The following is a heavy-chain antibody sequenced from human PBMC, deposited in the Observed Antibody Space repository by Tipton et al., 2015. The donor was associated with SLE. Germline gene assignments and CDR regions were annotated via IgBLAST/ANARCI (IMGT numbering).Heavy chain of an antibody. CDR3: ARSAGHTMIIPMAY. CDR1: GGSISSSSYY. J-gene: IGHJ4*02. Sequence: TLSLTCSVSGGSISSSSYYWGWIRQSPGKGLEWIGEINHSGSNNYNPSLKSRVTISVDTSKNQFSLKLSSVTAADTAVYYCARSAGHTMIIPMAYWGQGTLVTVSS. V-gene: IGHV4-61*05. CDR2: INHSGSN. D-gene: IGHD3-22*01.